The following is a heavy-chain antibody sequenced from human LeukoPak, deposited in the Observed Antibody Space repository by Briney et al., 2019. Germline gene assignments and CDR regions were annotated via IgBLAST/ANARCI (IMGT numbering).Heavy chain of an antibody. V-gene: IGHV4-59*01. J-gene: IGHJ4*02. CDR3: ARAPYPAPFDY. CDR2: IYYSGST. D-gene: IGHD2-2*01. CDR1: GGSISSYY. Sequence: ETLSLTCTVSGGSISSYYWSWIRQPPGKGLEWIGYIYYSGSTNYNPSLKSRVTISVDTSKIQFPLKLSSVTAADTAVYYCARAPYPAPFDYWGQGTLVTVSS.